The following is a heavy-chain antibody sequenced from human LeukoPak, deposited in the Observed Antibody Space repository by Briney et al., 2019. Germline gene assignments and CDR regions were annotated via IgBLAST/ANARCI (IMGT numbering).Heavy chain of an antibody. CDR3: GKGGRGWSGYRPVDY. V-gene: IGHV3-30*18. J-gene: IGHJ4*02. CDR1: GFTFSSYG. CDR2: ISYDGSHK. D-gene: IGHD3-3*01. Sequence: GRSLRLSCAASGFTFSSYGMHWVRQAPGKGLEWVAVISYDGSHKYYADFVKGRFTISRDNSKNTVYLQMNSLRAEDTAVFYCGKGGRGWSGYRPVDYWGQGTLVTVSS.